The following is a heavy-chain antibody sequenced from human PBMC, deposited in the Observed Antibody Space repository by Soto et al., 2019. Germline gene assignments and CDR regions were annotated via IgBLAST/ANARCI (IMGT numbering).Heavy chain of an antibody. J-gene: IGHJ5*02. Sequence: ASVKVSCKVSGYTFTTYGISWVRQAPGQGLEWMGWISAYNGNTNYAQKLQGRITMTTDTSTSTAYMELRSLRSDDTAVYYCARVSHGWFDPWGQGTLVTVSS. CDR1: GYTFTTYG. CDR3: ARVSHGWFDP. V-gene: IGHV1-18*01. CDR2: ISAYNGNT.